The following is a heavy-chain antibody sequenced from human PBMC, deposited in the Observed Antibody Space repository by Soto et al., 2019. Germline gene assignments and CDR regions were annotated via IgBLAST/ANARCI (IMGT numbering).Heavy chain of an antibody. J-gene: IGHJ6*02. Sequence: GASVKVSCKASRYTFTNFCIHWLRQAPGQGLEWMGIINPSGGSTTYPQKFQGRVTMTRDTSTSTVHMELITLRSEDTAVYYCAGSQVGRPLDVWGPGTTVTVSS. CDR3: AGSQVGRPLDV. V-gene: IGHV1-46*01. CDR2: INPSGGST. D-gene: IGHD1-26*01. CDR1: RYTFTNFC.